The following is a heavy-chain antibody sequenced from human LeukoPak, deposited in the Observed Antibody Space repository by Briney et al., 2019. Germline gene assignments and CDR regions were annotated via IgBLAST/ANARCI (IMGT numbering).Heavy chain of an antibody. V-gene: IGHV4-4*02. Sequence: SETLSLTCAVSSDFFSTSHWWNWVRQSPGEGLEWIGEVSVDGSRNYNPSLKSRVAMSLDKSKNQFSLNLNSVTAADTAVYYCARAYYYGSGSYGLDYWGQGTLVTVSS. CDR1: SDFFSTSHW. J-gene: IGHJ4*02. CDR2: VSVDGSR. CDR3: ARAYYYGSGSYGLDY. D-gene: IGHD3-10*01.